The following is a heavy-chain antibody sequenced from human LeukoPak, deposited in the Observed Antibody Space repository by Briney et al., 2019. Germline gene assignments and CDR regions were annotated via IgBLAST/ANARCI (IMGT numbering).Heavy chain of an antibody. J-gene: IGHJ2*01. V-gene: IGHV1-69*04. Sequence: SVKVSCKASGGTFSSYAISWVGQAPGQGLEWMGRIIPIFGIANHAQKFQGRVTITADKSTSTAYMELSSLRSEDTAVYYCARVEIAARLGWYFDLWGRGTLVTVSS. D-gene: IGHD6-6*01. CDR2: IIPIFGIA. CDR1: GGTFSSYA. CDR3: ARVEIAARLGWYFDL.